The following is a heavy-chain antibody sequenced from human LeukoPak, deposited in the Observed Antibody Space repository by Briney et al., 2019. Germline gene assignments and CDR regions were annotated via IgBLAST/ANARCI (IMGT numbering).Heavy chain of an antibody. Sequence: GRSLRLSCAASGFTFSSYGMHWVRQAPGKGLEWVAVISYDGSNKYYADSVKGRFTISRDNSKNTLYLQVNSLRAEDTAVYYCAKSDARSGLSVSYWGQGTLVTVSS. V-gene: IGHV3-30*18. CDR2: ISYDGSNK. J-gene: IGHJ4*02. CDR1: GFTFSSYG. CDR3: AKSDARSGLSVSY. D-gene: IGHD2-2*01.